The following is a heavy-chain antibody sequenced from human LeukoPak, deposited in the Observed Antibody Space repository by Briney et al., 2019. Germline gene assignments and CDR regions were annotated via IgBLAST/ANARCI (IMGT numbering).Heavy chain of an antibody. V-gene: IGHV3-74*01. Sequence: GGSLRLSCAASGNYWMHWVRQAPGKGLVWVSHINSDGSWTSYADSVKGRFTISEDNAKNTVYLQMNSLRAEDTAVYYCVTFYETYWGRGTLVTVSS. CDR3: VTFYETY. CDR1: GNYW. CDR2: INSDGSWT. J-gene: IGHJ4*02. D-gene: IGHD2/OR15-2a*01.